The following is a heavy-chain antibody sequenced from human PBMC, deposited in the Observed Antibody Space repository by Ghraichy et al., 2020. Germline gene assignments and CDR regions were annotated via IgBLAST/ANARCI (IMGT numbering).Heavy chain of an antibody. CDR3: ARMPGYCSGGSCYLEYYYYYGMDV. V-gene: IGHV3-7*01. CDR2: IKQDGSEK. D-gene: IGHD2-15*01. Sequence: GGSLRLSCAASGFTFSSYWMSWVRQAPGKGLEWVANIKQDGSEKYYVDSVKGRFTISRDNAKNSLYLQMNSLRAEDTAVYYCARMPGYCSGGSCYLEYYYYYGMDVWGQGTTVTVSS. CDR1: GFTFSSYW. J-gene: IGHJ6*02.